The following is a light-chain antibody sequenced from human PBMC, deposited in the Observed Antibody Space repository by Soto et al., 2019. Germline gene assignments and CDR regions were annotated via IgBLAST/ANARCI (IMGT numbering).Light chain of an antibody. CDR2: AAS. Sequence: DIQMTQSPSSLSASVGDRVTITCRASQSISSYLNWYQQKPGKAPKLLIYAASSLQSGVPSRFSGSGSGTDVTLTISSLQPEDFATYYFQQSYSTPRTVGQGTKLEIK. CDR3: QQSYSTPRT. CDR1: QSISSY. V-gene: IGKV1-39*01. J-gene: IGKJ2*01.